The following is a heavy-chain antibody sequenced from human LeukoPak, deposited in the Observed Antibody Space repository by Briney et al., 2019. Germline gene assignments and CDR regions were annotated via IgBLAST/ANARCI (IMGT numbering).Heavy chain of an antibody. CDR1: GFTFSNYG. CDR3: ARDLYCSSTSCYSSSQYFQH. D-gene: IGHD2-2*01. CDR2: IWYDGSNK. V-gene: IGHV3-33*01. Sequence: GGSLRLSCAASGFTFSNYGMHWVRQAPGKGLEWVAVIWYDGSNKYYADSVKGRFTISRDNAKNSLYLQMNSLRAEDTAVYYCARDLYCSSTSCYSSSQYFQHWGQGTLVTVSS. J-gene: IGHJ1*01.